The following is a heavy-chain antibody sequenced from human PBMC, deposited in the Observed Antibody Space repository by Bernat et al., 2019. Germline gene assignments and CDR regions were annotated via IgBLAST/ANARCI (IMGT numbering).Heavy chain of an antibody. CDR2: IWYDGSNK. CDR1: GFTFSSYG. J-gene: IGHJ4*02. CDR3: ARDFRPYDSSGYPRAH. V-gene: IGHV3-33*01. Sequence: QVQLVESGGGVVQPGRSLRLSCAASGFTFSSYGMHWVRQAPGKGLEWVAVIWYDGSNKYYADSVKGRFTISRDNSKNTLYLQMNSLRAEDTAVYYCARDFRPYDSSGYPRAHWGQETLVTVSS. D-gene: IGHD3-22*01.